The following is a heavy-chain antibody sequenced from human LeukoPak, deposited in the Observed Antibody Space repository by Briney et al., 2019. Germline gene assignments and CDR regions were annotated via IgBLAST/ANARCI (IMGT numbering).Heavy chain of an antibody. V-gene: IGHV3-53*01. CDR1: GFTVSSNY. CDR3: ARLYYYDSSGYPDAFDI. J-gene: IGHJ3*02. CDR2: IYSGGST. D-gene: IGHD3-22*01. Sequence: GGSLRLSCAASGFTVSSNYMSWVRQAPGKGLEWVSVIYSGGSTYYADSVKGRFTISRDNSKNTLYLQMNSLRAEDTAVHYCARLYYYDSSGYPDAFDIWGQGTMVTASS.